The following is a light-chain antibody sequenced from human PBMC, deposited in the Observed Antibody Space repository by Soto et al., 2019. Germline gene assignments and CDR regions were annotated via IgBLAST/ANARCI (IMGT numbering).Light chain of an antibody. CDR3: NSNTASSTRI. CDR2: EVT. CDR1: SSDVAGYNH. J-gene: IGLJ1*01. V-gene: IGLV2-14*01. Sequence: QSALTQPASVSGSPGQSITISCTGTSSDVAGYNHVSWYQHHPGKAPKLMIYEVTKRPSGVSNRFSGSKSGDTASLTISGLQAEDEADYYCNSNTASSTRIFGTGTKLTVL.